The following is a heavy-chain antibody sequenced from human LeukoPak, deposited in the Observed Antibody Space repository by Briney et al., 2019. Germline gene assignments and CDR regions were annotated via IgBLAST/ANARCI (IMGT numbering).Heavy chain of an antibody. D-gene: IGHD2-15*01. CDR3: ARDLGYCSGGSCYFAPFDY. CDR2: ISSSSSYI. V-gene: IGHV3-21*01. CDR1: GFTFSSYA. J-gene: IGHJ4*02. Sequence: GGSLRLSCAASGFTFSSYAMHWVRQAPGKGLEWVSSISSSSSYIYYADSVKGRFTISRDNAKNSLYLQMNSLRAEDTAVYYCARDLGYCSGGSCYFAPFDYWGQGTLVTVSS.